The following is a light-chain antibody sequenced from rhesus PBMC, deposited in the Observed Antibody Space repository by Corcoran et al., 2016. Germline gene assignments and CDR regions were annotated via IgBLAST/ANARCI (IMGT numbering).Light chain of an antibody. CDR3: QQYYSSPFT. Sequence: DIVMTQSPDSLAVSLGERVTINCKSSQSLLYSSNNKNYLAWYQQKPGQAPNLLIYGASTRESGVPNRFSGSGSGTDFTLTISGLQAEDVAVYYCQQYYSSPFTFGPGTRLDIK. CDR1: QSLLYSSNNKNY. V-gene: IGKV4-1*01. J-gene: IGKJ3*01. CDR2: GAS.